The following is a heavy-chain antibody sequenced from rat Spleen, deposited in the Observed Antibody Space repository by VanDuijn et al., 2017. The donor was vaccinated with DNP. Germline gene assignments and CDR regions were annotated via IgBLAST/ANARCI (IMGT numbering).Heavy chain of an antibody. V-gene: IGHV5-22*01. CDR3: ASRDF. Sequence: EVQLVESGGGLVQPGRSLKLSCAASGFTFSDYYMAWVRQAPKKGLEWVASISYEGSSTYYGDSVKGRFTISRDNAKSTLYLQMNSLRSEDTATYYCASRDFWGPGTMVTVSS. CDR2: ISYEGSST. J-gene: IGHJ1*01. CDR1: GFTFSDYY.